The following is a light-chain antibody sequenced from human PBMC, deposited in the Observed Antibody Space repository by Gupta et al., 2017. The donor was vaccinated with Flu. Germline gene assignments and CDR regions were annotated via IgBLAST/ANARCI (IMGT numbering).Light chain of an antibody. CDR3: QSADSSGTSQ. CDR1: ALPKQY. J-gene: IGLJ2*01. V-gene: IGLV3-25*02. CDR2: KDS. Sequence: SYELTQPPSVSVSPGQTARITCSGDALPKQYAYWYQQKPGQAPVLVIYKDSERPSGIPERFSGSRSGTTVTLTISGVQAEDEADYYCQSADSSGTSQIGGGTKLTVL.